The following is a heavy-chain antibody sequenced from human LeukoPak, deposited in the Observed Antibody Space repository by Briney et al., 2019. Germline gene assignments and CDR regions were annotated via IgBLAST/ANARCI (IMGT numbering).Heavy chain of an antibody. D-gene: IGHD3-22*01. CDR3: ARDRYYYDSSGYRNNDAFDI. J-gene: IGHJ3*02. CDR2: ISSSSSYI. Sequence: TGGSLRLSCAASGFTFSSYSMNWVRQAPGKGLEWVSCISSSSSYIYYADSVKGRFTISRDNAKNSLYLQMNSLRAEDTAVYYCARDRYYYDSSGYRNNDAFDIWGQGTMVTVSS. CDR1: GFTFSSYS. V-gene: IGHV3-21*01.